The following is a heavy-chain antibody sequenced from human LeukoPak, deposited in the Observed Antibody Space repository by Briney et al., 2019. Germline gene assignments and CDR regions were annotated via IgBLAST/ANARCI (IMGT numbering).Heavy chain of an antibody. J-gene: IGHJ5*02. V-gene: IGHV1-8*03. CDR2: MNPNSGNT. CDR3: ARGRYYYGSGNA. D-gene: IGHD3-10*01. Sequence: GASVKVSCKASGYTFTSYDINWVRQATGQGLEWMGWMNPNSGNTGYAQKFQGRVTITSNTSISTAYMELSSLRSEDTAVYYCARGRYYYGSGNAWGQGTLVTVSS. CDR1: GYTFTSYD.